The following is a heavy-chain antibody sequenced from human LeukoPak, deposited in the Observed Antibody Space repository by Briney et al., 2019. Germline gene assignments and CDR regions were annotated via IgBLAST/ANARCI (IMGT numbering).Heavy chain of an antibody. CDR2: INPNSGGT. Sequence: ASVKVSCKASGYTFTGYYMHWVRQAPGQGLEWMGWINPNSGGTNYAQKFQGRVSMTSDTSISTAYMELSRLRSDDTAVYYCARDLYGGTSATFDNWGQGTLVTVSS. J-gene: IGHJ5*02. D-gene: IGHD4-23*01. CDR1: GYTFTGYY. V-gene: IGHV1-2*02. CDR3: ARDLYGGTSATFDN.